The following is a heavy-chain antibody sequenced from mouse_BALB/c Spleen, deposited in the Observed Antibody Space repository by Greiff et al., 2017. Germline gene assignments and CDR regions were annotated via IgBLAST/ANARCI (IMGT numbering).Heavy chain of an antibody. CDR2: ISCYNGAT. V-gene: IGHV1S34*01. CDR3: ARQRRYGNYLFYAMDY. J-gene: IGHJ4*01. D-gene: IGHD2-1*01. CDR1: GYSFTGYY. Sequence: LVKTGASVKISCKASGYSFTGYYMHWVKQSHGKSLEWIGYISCYNGATSYNQKFKGKATFTVDTSSSTAYMQFNSLTSEDSAVYYCARQRRYGNYLFYAMDYWGQGTSVTVSS.